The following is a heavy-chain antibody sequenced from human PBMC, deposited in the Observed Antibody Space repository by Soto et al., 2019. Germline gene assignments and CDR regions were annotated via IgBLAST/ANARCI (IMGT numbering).Heavy chain of an antibody. V-gene: IGHV4-34*01. D-gene: IGHD2-15*01. CDR1: GGSFSGYY. CDR2: INHSGST. J-gene: IGHJ4*02. CDR3: AREGCGGGACYSGYKLGIDY. Sequence: XETLSLTCAVYGGSFSGYYWSWIRQPPGKGLEWIGEINHSGSTNYNPSLKSRVTISVDTSKNQFSLKLSSVTAADTAVYFCAREGCGGGACYSGYKLGIDYWGQGTLVTVSS.